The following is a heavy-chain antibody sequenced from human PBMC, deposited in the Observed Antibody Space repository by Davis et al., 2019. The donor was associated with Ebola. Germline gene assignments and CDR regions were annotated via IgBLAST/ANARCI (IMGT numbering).Heavy chain of an antibody. V-gene: IGHV4-39*01. CDR3: ARHGSGSYFPGGMDV. D-gene: IGHD3-10*01. J-gene: IGHJ6*04. CDR2: IYYSGST. Sequence: MPSETLSLTCTVSGGSISSSSYYWGWLRQPPGKGLEWIGSIYYSGSTYYNPSLKSRVTISVDTSKNQFSLKLRSVTAADTAVYYCARHGSGSYFPGGMDVWGKGTTVTVSS. CDR1: GGSISSSSYY.